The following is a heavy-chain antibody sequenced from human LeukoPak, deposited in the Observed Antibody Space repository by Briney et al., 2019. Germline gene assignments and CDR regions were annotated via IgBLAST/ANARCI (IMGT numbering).Heavy chain of an antibody. CDR1: GGSFSGYY. V-gene: IGHV4-34*01. CDR2: INHRGST. Sequence: SSDTLSLTCAVYGGSFSGYYWNWLRQPPGKGLEWIGEINHRGSTNYNPSLKRRVTISIGTSKNQSSLKQTFVTAPDTGVYYCARGNRGDNWNDPVIAFDVWGRGTMVTVSS. CDR3: ARGNRGDNWNDPVIAFDV. D-gene: IGHD1-1*01. J-gene: IGHJ3*01.